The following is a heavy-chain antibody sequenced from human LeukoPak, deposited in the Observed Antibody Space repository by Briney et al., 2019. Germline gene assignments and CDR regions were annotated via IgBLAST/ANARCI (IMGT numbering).Heavy chain of an antibody. CDR2: INHSGST. D-gene: IGHD3-10*01. V-gene: IGHV4-34*01. CDR1: GGSFSGYY. CDR3: ARIGGSPDAFDI. Sequence: SETLSLTCAVYGGSFSGYYWSWIRQPPGKGLEWIGEINHSGSTNYNPSLKSRVTISVDTSKNQFSLKLCSVTAADTAVYYCARIGGSPDAFDIWGQGTMVTVSS. J-gene: IGHJ3*02.